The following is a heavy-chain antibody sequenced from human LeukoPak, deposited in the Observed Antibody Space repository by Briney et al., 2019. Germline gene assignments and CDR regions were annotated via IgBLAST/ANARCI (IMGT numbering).Heavy chain of an antibody. CDR3: ARKRIYRYGRHTGAAVTESFDS. CDR2: INHSGST. CDR1: GGSFSGYY. V-gene: IGHV4-34*01. D-gene: IGHD5-18*01. J-gene: IGHJ4*02. Sequence: SETLSLTCAVYGGSFSGYYWSWIRQPPGKGLEWIGEINHSGSTNYNPSLKSRVSISVDTSKNQFSLRLNSVTAADTAVYYCARKRIYRYGRHTGAAVTESFDSWGQGTLVTVSS.